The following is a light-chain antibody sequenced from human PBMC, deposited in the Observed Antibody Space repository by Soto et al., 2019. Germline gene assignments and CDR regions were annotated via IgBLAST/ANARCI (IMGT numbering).Light chain of an antibody. CDR3: QHYNSYPWT. J-gene: IGKJ1*01. Sequence: IQITKSPSTLFASLGDRVTITCRASQSISYWLAWYQQKPGKAPKLLIYKASSLESGVPSRFSGSGSGTEFTLTISSLQPDDFATYYCQHYNSYPWTFGQGTKVDIK. V-gene: IGKV1-5*03. CDR2: KAS. CDR1: QSISYW.